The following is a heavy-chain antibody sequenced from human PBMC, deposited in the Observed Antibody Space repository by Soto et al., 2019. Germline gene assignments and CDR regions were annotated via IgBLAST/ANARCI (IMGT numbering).Heavy chain of an antibody. J-gene: IGHJ5*02. CDR1: GGSISSSSYY. Sequence: QLQLQESGPGLVKPSETLSLTCTVSGGSISSSSYYWGWIRQPPGKGLEWIGSIYYSGSTYYNPSLKSRVTISVDTSKNQFSLKLSSVTAADTAVYYCARFRDGDENNWFDPWGQGTLVTVSS. CDR3: ARFRDGDENNWFDP. D-gene: IGHD2-21*01. CDR2: IYYSGST. V-gene: IGHV4-39*01.